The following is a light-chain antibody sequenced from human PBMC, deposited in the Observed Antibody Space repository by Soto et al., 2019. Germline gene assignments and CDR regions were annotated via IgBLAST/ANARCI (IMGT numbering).Light chain of an antibody. CDR1: QSISSW. J-gene: IGKJ1*01. CDR2: KAS. V-gene: IGKV1-5*03. Sequence: DIQMTQSPSTLSASVGDRVTITCRASQSISSWLAWYQQKPGKAPKVLIYKASSLESGVPSRFSGSGSRTEFTLTISSLQPDDFATYYCQQYDSYSTFGQGTKVEIK. CDR3: QQYDSYST.